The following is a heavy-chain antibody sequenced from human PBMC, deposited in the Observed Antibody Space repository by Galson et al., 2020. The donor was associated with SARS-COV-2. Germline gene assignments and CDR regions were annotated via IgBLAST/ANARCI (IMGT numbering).Heavy chain of an antibody. CDR1: GFTFSSYG. V-gene: IGHV3-33*01. J-gene: IGHJ1*01. CDR2: ICYDGSNK. D-gene: IGHD6-19*01. Sequence: GGSLRLSCAASGFTFSSYGMHWVRLAPGKGLERVAVICYDGSNKYYADSVKGRFTISRDNSKNTLYLQMNSLRAEDTAVYYCARDLRLADDYFQHWGQGTLVTVSS. CDR3: ARDLRLADDYFQH.